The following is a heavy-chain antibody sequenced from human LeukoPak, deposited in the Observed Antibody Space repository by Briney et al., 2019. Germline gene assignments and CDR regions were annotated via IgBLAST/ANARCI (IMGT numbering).Heavy chain of an antibody. CDR1: GFSFSNYA. CDR3: ARELPFDY. V-gene: IGHV3-23*01. CDR2: ISGSGGST. J-gene: IGHJ4*02. D-gene: IGHD1-26*01. Sequence: PGGSLRLSCAASGFSFSNYAMNWVRQAPGKGLEWVSVISGSGGSTFYADSVKGRFIISRDNAKNTLYLQMNSLRAEDTAVYYCARELPFDYWGQGTLVTVSS.